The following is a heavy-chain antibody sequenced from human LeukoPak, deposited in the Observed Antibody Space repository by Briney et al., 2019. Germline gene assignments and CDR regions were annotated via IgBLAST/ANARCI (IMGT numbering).Heavy chain of an antibody. CDR1: GYTFTSYY. V-gene: IGHV1-46*01. J-gene: IGHJ3*02. D-gene: IGHD4-17*01. Sequence: ASVKVSCTASGYTFTSYYMHWVRQAPGQGLGWMGIINPSGGSTSYAQKFQGRVTMTRDTSTSTVYMELSSLRPEDTAVYYCARTLRPNAFDIWGQGTMVTVSS. CDR3: ARTLRPNAFDI. CDR2: INPSGGST.